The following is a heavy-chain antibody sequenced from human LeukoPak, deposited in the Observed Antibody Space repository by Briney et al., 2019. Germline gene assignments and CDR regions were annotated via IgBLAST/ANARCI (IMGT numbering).Heavy chain of an antibody. D-gene: IGHD6-19*01. Sequence: GESLKISCKASGXSFTTHWIGWVRQMPGKGLEWMGILHPGDSDTRYSPSFQGRVTISADKSISTAYLQWSSLRASDSAMYYCARGDTEVAATADFWGQGTLVTVSS. CDR3: ARGDTEVAATADF. J-gene: IGHJ4*02. CDR1: GXSFTTHW. V-gene: IGHV5-51*01. CDR2: LHPGDSDT.